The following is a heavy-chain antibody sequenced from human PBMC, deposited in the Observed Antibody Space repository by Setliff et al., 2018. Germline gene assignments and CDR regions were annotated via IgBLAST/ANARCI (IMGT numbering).Heavy chain of an antibody. CDR1: GDSMSSAKYY. V-gene: IGHV4-61*02. J-gene: IGHJ6*03. CDR3: ARVTGFLYMDV. D-gene: IGHD3-3*01. Sequence: PSETLSLTCTVSGDSMSSAKYYWSWIRQSAGEGLECIGRIYTDGSTKYNPSLNSRVTLSIDTSKNQFSLRLSSVTAADTAAYFCARVTGFLYMDVWGKGTTVTVSS. CDR2: IYTDGST.